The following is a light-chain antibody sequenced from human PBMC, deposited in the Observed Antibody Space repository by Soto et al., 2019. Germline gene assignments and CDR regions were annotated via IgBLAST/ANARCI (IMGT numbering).Light chain of an antibody. CDR1: SSDVGGYNF. Sequence: QSALTQPASVSGSPGQSITISCTGTSSDVGGYNFVSWYQQHPGKAPRLMSFDVDNRPSGVSTRFSGSKSGNTASLTISGLQAEDEADYYCCSYSGSSTIVVFGGGTKLTVL. V-gene: IGLV2-14*03. CDR2: DVD. CDR3: CSYSGSSTIVV. J-gene: IGLJ2*01.